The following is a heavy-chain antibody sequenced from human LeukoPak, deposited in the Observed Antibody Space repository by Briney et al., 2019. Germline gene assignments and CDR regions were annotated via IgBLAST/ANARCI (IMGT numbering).Heavy chain of an antibody. CDR2: INHSGST. D-gene: IGHD3-10*01. CDR1: GGSFSGYY. V-gene: IGHV4-34*01. J-gene: IGHJ6*03. CDR3: ARLGMIRGVIWSSSYYMDV. Sequence: PSETLSLTCAVYGGSFSGYYWSWIRQPPGKGLEWIGEINHSGSTNYNPSLKSRVTISVDTSKNQFSLKLSSVTAADMAVYYCARLGMIRGVIWSSSYYMDVWGKGTTVTISS.